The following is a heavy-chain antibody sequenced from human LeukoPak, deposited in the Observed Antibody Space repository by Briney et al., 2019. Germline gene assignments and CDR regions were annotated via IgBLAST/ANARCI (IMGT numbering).Heavy chain of an antibody. CDR1: GYSFTSYW. Sequence: GESLKISCKGSGYSFTSYWIGWVRQMPGKGLEWMGIIYPGDSDTRYSPSLQGQVTISADKSISTAYLQWSSLKASDTAMYYCARQWELLGDAFDIWGQGTMVTVSS. CDR3: ARQWELLGDAFDI. D-gene: IGHD1-26*01. J-gene: IGHJ3*02. V-gene: IGHV5-51*01. CDR2: IYPGDSDT.